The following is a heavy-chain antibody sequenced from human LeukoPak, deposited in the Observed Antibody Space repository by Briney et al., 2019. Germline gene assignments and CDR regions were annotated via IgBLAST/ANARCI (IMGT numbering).Heavy chain of an antibody. D-gene: IGHD3-16*02. Sequence: GGSLRLSCAASGFTFSSYGMSWVRQAPGKGLEWVANIKQDGSEKYYVDSVKGRFTISRDNAKNSLYLQMNSLRAGDTAVYYCARADYDYVWGSYRQYYFDYWGQGTLVTVSS. CDR3: ARADYDYVWGSYRQYYFDY. J-gene: IGHJ4*02. CDR1: GFTFSSYG. CDR2: IKQDGSEK. V-gene: IGHV3-7*01.